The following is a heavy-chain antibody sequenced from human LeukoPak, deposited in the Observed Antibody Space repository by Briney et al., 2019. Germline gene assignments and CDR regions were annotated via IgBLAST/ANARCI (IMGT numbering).Heavy chain of an antibody. Sequence: GGSLRLSCAASGFPFSSYGMSWVRQAPGEGLEWVSDIVDSGVSTNYADSVKGRFTISRDNSKNTLYLHMNSLRAEDTAVYYCAKDTASSWWYFDLWGRGTLVTVSS. CDR1: GFPFSSYG. D-gene: IGHD5-18*01. J-gene: IGHJ2*01. V-gene: IGHV3-23*01. CDR2: IVDSGVST. CDR3: AKDTASSWWYFDL.